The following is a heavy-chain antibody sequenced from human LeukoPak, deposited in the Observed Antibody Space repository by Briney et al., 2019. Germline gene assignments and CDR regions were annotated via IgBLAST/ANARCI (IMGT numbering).Heavy chain of an antibody. CDR1: GGSFSGYY. D-gene: IGHD3-3*01. Sequence: SETLSLTCAVYGGSFSGYYWSWIRQPPGKGLEWIGEINHSGSTNYNPPLKSRVTISVDTSKNQFSLKLSSVTAADTAVYYCARGGRQDYDFWSDTSYFYGMDVWGQGTTVTVSS. V-gene: IGHV4-34*01. CDR3: ARGGRQDYDFWSDTSYFYGMDV. J-gene: IGHJ6*02. CDR2: INHSGST.